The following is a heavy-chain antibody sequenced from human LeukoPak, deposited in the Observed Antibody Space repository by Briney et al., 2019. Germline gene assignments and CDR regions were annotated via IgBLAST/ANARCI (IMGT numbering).Heavy chain of an antibody. Sequence: PSDTLSLLCSVSGGPIYSYYWLWLPQPGGEALECIGRIFTSGSTDYNPSLKGRVNMSVDTSKNQISLRLTSVTAADTAVYYCARGSYYLGGDRDVWGTGTTVTIPP. CDR1: GGPIYSYY. D-gene: IGHD1-26*01. CDR3: ARGSYYLGGDRDV. V-gene: IGHV4-4*07. J-gene: IGHJ6*04. CDR2: IFTSGST.